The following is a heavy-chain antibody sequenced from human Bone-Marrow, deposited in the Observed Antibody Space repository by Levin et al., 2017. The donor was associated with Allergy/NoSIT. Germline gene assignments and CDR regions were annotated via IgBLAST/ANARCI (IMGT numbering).Heavy chain of an antibody. Sequence: ASVKVSCKASGDTFSSSVISWVRQAPGQGLEWMGGITPMFGTADYTQKFQGRVTITADESTSTAYMELNSLRTEDTAVYYCARLGQQLLNLWGQGTLVTVSS. D-gene: IGHD6-13*01. J-gene: IGHJ4*02. CDR1: GDTFSSSV. CDR3: ARLGQQLLNL. CDR2: ITPMFGTA. V-gene: IGHV1-69*13.